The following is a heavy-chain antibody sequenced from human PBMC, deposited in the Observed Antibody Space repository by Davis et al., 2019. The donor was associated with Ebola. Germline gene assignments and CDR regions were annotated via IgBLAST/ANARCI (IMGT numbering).Heavy chain of an antibody. CDR3: ARDGVVVAATLFSYYYGMDV. CDR2: INAGNGNT. CDR1: GYMFTAYY. J-gene: IGHJ6*04. D-gene: IGHD2-15*01. Sequence: AASVKVSCKAYGYMFTAYYMHWVRQAPGQRLEWMGWINAGNGNTKYSQKFQGRVTITRDTSASTAYMELSSLRSEDTAVYYCARDGVVVAATLFSYYYGMDVWGKGTTVTVSS. V-gene: IGHV1-3*01.